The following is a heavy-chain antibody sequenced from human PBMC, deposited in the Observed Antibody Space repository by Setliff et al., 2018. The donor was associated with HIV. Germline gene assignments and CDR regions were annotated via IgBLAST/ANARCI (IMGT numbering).Heavy chain of an antibody. V-gene: IGHV3-23*01. Sequence: GGSLRLSCAASGFTFTNYGMSWVRQAPGKGLEWVSLFSGSGGRTFYAGSVRGRFIISRDSSKNTLYLQMNSLRVEDTAVYYCARDYLYYNLYNGSPVYGMDVWGQGTTVTVSS. D-gene: IGHD3-3*01. CDR1: GFTFTNYG. CDR3: ARDYLYYNLYNGSPVYGMDV. CDR2: FSGSGGRT. J-gene: IGHJ6*02.